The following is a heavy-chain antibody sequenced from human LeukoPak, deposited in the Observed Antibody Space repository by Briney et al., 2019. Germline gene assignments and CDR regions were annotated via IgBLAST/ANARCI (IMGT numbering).Heavy chain of an antibody. CDR3: ARGVIVVVVAESWFDP. CDR1: GYTFTGYY. V-gene: IGHV1-2*02. D-gene: IGHD2-15*01. CDR2: INPNSGGT. J-gene: IGHJ5*02. Sequence: GASVKVSCKASGYTFTGYYMHWVRQAPGQGLEWMGWINPNSGGTNYAQKFQGRVTMTRDTSISTAYMELSRLRSDDTAVYYCARGVIVVVVAESWFDPWGQGTLVTVPS.